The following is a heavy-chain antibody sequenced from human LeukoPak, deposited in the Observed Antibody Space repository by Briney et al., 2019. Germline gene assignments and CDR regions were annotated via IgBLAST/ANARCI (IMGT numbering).Heavy chain of an antibody. CDR2: ISAYNGNT. V-gene: IGHV1-18*01. Sequence: ASVKVSGKASGYTFTSYYIHWVRQAPGQGLEWMGWISAYNGNTNYAQKLQGRVTMTTDTSTSTAYMELRSLRSDDTAVYYCARETTVVTYYYYYMDVWGKGTTVTVSS. CDR3: ARETTVVTYYYYYMDV. D-gene: IGHD4-23*01. CDR1: GYTFTSYY. J-gene: IGHJ6*03.